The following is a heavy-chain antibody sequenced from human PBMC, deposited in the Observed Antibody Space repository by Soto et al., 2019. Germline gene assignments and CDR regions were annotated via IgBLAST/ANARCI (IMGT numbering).Heavy chain of an antibody. CDR1: GYTFTSYD. Sequence: ASVKVSCKASGYTFTSYDINWVRQATGQGLEWMGWMNPNSGNTGYAQKFQGRVTMTRNTSISTAYMELSSLRSEDTAVYYCARADVLVQALRVWGKGTTVTVSS. V-gene: IGHV1-8*01. CDR3: ARADVLVQALRV. J-gene: IGHJ6*04. D-gene: IGHD2-2*01. CDR2: MNPNSGNT.